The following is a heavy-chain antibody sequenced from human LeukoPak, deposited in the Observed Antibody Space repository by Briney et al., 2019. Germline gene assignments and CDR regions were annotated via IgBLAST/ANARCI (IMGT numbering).Heavy chain of an antibody. V-gene: IGHV1-46*01. CDR2: LNPSGGST. CDR1: GYTFTSYY. CDR3: ARGGSGSYYDY. Sequence: ASVKVSCKASGYTFTSYYLHWVRQAPGQGLEWMGILNPSGGSTSYAQKFQGRVTMTRDTSTNTVYMELRNLKSDDTAVYYCARGGSGSYYDYWGQGTLITVSS. D-gene: IGHD3-10*01. J-gene: IGHJ4*02.